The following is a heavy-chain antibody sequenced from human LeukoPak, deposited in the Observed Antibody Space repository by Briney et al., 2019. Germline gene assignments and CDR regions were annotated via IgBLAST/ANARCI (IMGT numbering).Heavy chain of an antibody. CDR2: MSVDSGGT. CDR1: GHMFADYY. V-gene: IGHV1-2*02. J-gene: IGHJ4*02. CDR3: ARDSKLTGTSFDS. Sequence: ASVKVSCKASGHMFADYYIHWVRQAPGQGLEWMGWMSVDSGGTKYAQKFQGRVTMTRDTSISTAFMDLTRLRFDDTAVYYCARDSKLTGTSFDSWGQGPLVTVSS. D-gene: IGHD1-7*01.